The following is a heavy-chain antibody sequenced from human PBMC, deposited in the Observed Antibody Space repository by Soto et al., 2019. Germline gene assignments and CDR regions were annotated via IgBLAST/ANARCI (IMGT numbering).Heavy chain of an antibody. Sequence: GGSLRLSCAASGFTFSSYAMSWVRQAPGKGLEWVSAISGSGGSTYYADSVKGRFTISRDNSKNTLYLQMNSLRAEDTAVYYCAKEYVDCSGGSCYYYYYMDVWGKGTTVTVS. V-gene: IGHV3-23*01. J-gene: IGHJ6*03. D-gene: IGHD2-15*01. CDR1: GFTFSSYA. CDR3: AKEYVDCSGGSCYYYYYMDV. CDR2: ISGSGGST.